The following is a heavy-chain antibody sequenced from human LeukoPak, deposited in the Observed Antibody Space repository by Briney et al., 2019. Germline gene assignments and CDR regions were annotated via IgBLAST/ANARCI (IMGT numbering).Heavy chain of an antibody. CDR3: ARDRYYYDSSGYYHDAFDI. CDR1: GGSISSYY. D-gene: IGHD3-22*01. Sequence: SETLSLTCTVSGGSISSYYWSWIRQPPGKGLEWIGYIYYSGSTNYNPSLKSRVTISVDTSKNQFSLKLSSVTAADTAVYYCARDRYYYDSSGYYHDAFDIWGQGTTVTVSS. V-gene: IGHV4-59*01. CDR2: IYYSGST. J-gene: IGHJ3*02.